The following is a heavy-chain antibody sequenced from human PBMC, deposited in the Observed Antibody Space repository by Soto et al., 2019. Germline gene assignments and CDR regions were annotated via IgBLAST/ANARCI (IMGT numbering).Heavy chain of an antibody. CDR2: IYWDDDK. V-gene: IGHV2-5*02. CDR3: AHSRRPRPLEY. J-gene: IGHJ4*02. Sequence: QITLKEYGPTLVKPTQTLTLTCTFSGFSLSTSGVGVGWIRQPPGKALEWLALIYWDDDKHYSPSLNSRLTITKDTSKNQVVTTMTNIDPVDTSTYYCAHSRRPRPLEYWGQGTLVTVSS. CDR1: GFSLSTSGVG. D-gene: IGHD1-1*01.